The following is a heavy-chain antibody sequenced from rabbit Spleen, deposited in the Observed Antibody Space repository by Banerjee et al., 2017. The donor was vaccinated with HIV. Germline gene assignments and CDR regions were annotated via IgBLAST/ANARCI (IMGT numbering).Heavy chain of an antibody. D-gene: IGHD8-1*01. Sequence: QEQLEESGGDLVKPGASLTLTCTASGFDFSSSDYMCWVRQAPGKGLEWIACIYTSSGTTYYASWAKGRFTITSNTNQNTVFLQMTSLTAADTATYFCARDGAGGSYFALWGPGTLVTVS. CDR2: IYTSSGTT. V-gene: IGHV1S45*01. CDR3: ARDGAGGSYFAL. J-gene: IGHJ4*01. CDR1: GFDFSSSDY.